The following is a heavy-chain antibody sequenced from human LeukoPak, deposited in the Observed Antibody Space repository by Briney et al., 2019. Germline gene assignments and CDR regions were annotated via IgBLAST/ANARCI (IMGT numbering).Heavy chain of an antibody. Sequence: GGSLRLSCAASGFTFSSYWMSLVRQAPGKGLEWVANIKQDGSEKYYVDSVKGRFTISRDNAKNSLYLQMNSLRAEDTAVYYCARDSVGGYYDFWSGYSHCFDYWGQGTLVTVSS. D-gene: IGHD3-3*01. V-gene: IGHV3-7*01. CDR1: GFTFSSYW. CDR3: ARDSVGGYYDFWSGYSHCFDY. J-gene: IGHJ4*02. CDR2: IKQDGSEK.